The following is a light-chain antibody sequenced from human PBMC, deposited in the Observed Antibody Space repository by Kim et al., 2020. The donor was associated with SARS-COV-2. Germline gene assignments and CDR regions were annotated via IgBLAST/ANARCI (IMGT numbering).Light chain of an antibody. J-gene: IGLJ2*01. CDR3: NSRGSNDNVL. V-gene: IGLV3-19*01. Sequence: SSELTQDPAVSVALGQTVRITCQGDSLRSYYATWYQQKPGQAPIVVIYGKNNRPSGIPDRFAGSSSGDTASLTINGTQAGDEADYYCNSRGSNDNVLFGG. CDR2: GKN. CDR1: SLRSYY.